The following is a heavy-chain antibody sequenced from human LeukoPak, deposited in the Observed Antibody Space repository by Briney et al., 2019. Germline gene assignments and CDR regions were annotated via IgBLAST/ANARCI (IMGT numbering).Heavy chain of an antibody. V-gene: IGHV3-21*01. CDR3: ARTNTRGYSYGTPI. J-gene: IGHJ4*02. CDR2: ISSSSSYI. CDR1: GFTFSSYS. Sequence: GGSLRLSCAASGFTFSSYSMNWVRQAPGKGLEWVSSISSSSSYIYYADSVKGRFTISRDNAKNSLYLQVNSLRAEDTAVYYCARTNTRGYSYGTPIWGQGTLVTVSS. D-gene: IGHD5-18*01.